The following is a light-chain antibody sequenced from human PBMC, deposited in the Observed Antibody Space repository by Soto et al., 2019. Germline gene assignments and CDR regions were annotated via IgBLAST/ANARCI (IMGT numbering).Light chain of an antibody. J-gene: IGKJ1*01. Sequence: DIHMPQSPSTLSASVGDSVTITCRASKSIRIWLAWYQQKPGKAPNLVFYKTSSLETGVPSRCSGSGSGTECTRTISILQPDDFATYYCQHWNDYSWTCGQGNKVEVK. CDR3: QHWNDYSWT. CDR1: KSIRIW. CDR2: KTS. V-gene: IGKV1-5*03.